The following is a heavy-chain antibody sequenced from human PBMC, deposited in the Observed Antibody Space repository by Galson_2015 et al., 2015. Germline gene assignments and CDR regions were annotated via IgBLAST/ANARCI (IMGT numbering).Heavy chain of an antibody. Sequence: SLRLSCAASGFTFSTYSMNWVRQAPGKGLEWISYISSSSSTIYYADSVKGRFTISRDNAKNSLYLQMNSLRDEDTAVYHYAGDTDWAFDHWGQGTLVTVSS. J-gene: IGHJ4*02. CDR1: GFTFSTYS. CDR2: ISSSSSTI. D-gene: IGHD3-9*01. CDR3: AGDTDWAFDH. V-gene: IGHV3-48*02.